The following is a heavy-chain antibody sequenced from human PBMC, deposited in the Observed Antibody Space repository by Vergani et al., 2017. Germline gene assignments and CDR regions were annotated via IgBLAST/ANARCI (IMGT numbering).Heavy chain of an antibody. J-gene: IGHJ4*02. D-gene: IGHD5-24*01. CDR2: IYYSGST. CDR1: GGSISSSSYY. CDR3: ARETRDGYNYVYDY. Sequence: QLQLQESGPGLVKPSETLSLTCTVSGGSISSSSYYWGWIRQPPGKGLEWIGSIYYSGSTYYNPSLKSRVTISVDTSKNQFSLKLSSVTAADTAVYYCARETRDGYNYVYDYWGQGTLVTVSS. V-gene: IGHV4-39*02.